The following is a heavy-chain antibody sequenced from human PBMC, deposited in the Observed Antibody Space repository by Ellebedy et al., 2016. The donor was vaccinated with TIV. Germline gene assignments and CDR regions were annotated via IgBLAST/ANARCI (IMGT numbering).Heavy chain of an antibody. D-gene: IGHD3-3*01. CDR1: GYTFTSYG. CDR3: ARATIFGVVRELPTYGMDV. Sequence: AASVKVSCKASGYTFTSYGISWVRQAPGQGLEWMGWISAYNGNTNYAQKLQGRVTMTTDTSTSTAYMELRSLRSDDTAVYYCARATIFGVVRELPTYGMDVWGQGTTVTVSS. V-gene: IGHV1-18*01. J-gene: IGHJ6*02. CDR2: ISAYNGNT.